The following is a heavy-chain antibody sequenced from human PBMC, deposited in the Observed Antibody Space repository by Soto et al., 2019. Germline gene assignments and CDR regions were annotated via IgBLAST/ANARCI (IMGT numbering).Heavy chain of an antibody. CDR3: ARDGYCSSTNCYTGAFDI. D-gene: IGHD2-2*02. CDR1: GSTFRNYT. CDR2: ISASGHQT. J-gene: IGHJ3*02. Sequence: EVQLLESGGGFVQPGGSLRLSCADSGSTFRNYTMSWVRQAPGKGLEWVSGISASGHQTHYVDSVKGWFTISRDNSKKTLNLQMNSLRAEDTALYYCARDGYCSSTNCYTGAFDIWGQGTMVTVSS. V-gene: IGHV3-23*01.